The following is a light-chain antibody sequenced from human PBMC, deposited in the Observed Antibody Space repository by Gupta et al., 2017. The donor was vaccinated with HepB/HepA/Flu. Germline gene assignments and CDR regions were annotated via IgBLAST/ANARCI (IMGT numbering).Light chain of an antibody. V-gene: IGKV2-30*02. J-gene: IGKJ5*01. CDR1: QSFVHTDGNTY. CDR2: KVS. Sequence: DVVMTQSPLSLPVTLGQPASISCRSSQSFVHTDGNTYLNWLHQRPGHSPRRIIFKVSNRDSGVTDRFSGSGEGKLFTFESSRGEAEDGGLYYCMQGKHPVTFGQGTRME. CDR3: MQGKHPVT.